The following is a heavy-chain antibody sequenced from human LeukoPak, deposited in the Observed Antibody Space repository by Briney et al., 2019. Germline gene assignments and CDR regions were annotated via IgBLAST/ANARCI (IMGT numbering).Heavy chain of an antibody. Sequence: PGGSLRLSCAASGFXFSSYWMHWVRQAPGKGLVWVSRISSDGSNADSVGGRFTISRDSAKNTLYLQMSSLRAEDTAVYYCASGRPGWTSTWSYWGQGTLVTVSS. CDR1: GFXFSSYW. V-gene: IGHV3-74*01. CDR3: ASGRPGWTSTWSY. J-gene: IGHJ4*02. CDR2: ISSDGS. D-gene: IGHD6-13*01.